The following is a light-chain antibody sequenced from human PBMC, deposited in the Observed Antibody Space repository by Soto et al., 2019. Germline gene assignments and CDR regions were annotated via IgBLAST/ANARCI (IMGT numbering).Light chain of an antibody. V-gene: IGKV3-11*01. J-gene: IGKJ1*01. CDR3: QQFDSSSPT. CDR2: GAS. CDR1: ENVRTF. Sequence: VLTHSPATLYLSPVEPATLSCRASENVRTFVDWYQQKPGQAPRLLIYGASNRATDIPARFSGSGSGTDFTLTISNLEPEDFAVYYCQQFDSSSPTFGQGTKVDIK.